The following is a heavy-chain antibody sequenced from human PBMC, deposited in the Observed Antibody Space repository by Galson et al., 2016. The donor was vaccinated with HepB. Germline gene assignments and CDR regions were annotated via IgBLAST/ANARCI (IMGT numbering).Heavy chain of an antibody. J-gene: IGHJ4*02. V-gene: IGHV1-2*02. D-gene: IGHD6-19*01. CDR2: INPNGGGT. CDR1: GYTFTGHY. Sequence: SVKVSCKASGYTFTGHYIHWVRQAPGQGLEWMGWINPNGGGTNSAQKLHGRLTMTRDTSVTTAPMELTRLTADDTAVYFCARVGSNGWSYSYLDYWGQGTLLTVSS. CDR3: ARVGSNGWSYSYLDY.